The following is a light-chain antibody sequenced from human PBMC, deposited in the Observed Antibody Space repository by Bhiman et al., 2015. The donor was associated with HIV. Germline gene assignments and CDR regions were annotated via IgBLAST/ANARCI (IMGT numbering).Light chain of an antibody. CDR2: DVS. Sequence: QSALTQPASVSGSPGQSVTISCTGTNSDVGGYNYVSWYQQYPGKAPKLMIYDVSKRPSGVSNRFSGSKSGNTASLTISGLQADDEADYYCSSYTSSSTFVFGGGTKLTVL. CDR3: SSYTSSSTFV. V-gene: IGLV2-14*03. CDR1: NSDVGGYNY. J-gene: IGLJ3*02.